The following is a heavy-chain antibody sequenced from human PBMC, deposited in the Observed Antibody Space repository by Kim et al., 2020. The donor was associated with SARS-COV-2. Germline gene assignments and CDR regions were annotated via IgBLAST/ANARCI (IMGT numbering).Heavy chain of an antibody. CDR3: ARRPMVRGVTPNNWFDP. CDR2: INAGNGNT. D-gene: IGHD3-10*01. V-gene: IGHV1-3*01. J-gene: IGHJ5*02. CDR1: GYTFTSYA. Sequence: ASVKVSCKASGYTFTSYAMHWVRQAPGQRLEWMGWINAGNGNTKYSQKFQGRVTITRDTSASTAYMELSSLRSEDTAVYYCARRPMVRGVTPNNWFDPWGQGTLVTVSS.